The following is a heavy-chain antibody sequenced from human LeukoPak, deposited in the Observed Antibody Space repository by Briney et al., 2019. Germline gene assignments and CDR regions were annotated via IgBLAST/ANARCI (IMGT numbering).Heavy chain of an antibody. V-gene: IGHV3-74*01. J-gene: IGHJ3*01. D-gene: IGHD2-2*01. CDR3: VVVVVPPDSDGFDV. CDR1: GFTFGNSW. CDR2: INADGSTT. Sequence: HPGGSLRISCAASGFTFGNSWVHWVRQAPGKGMVWVSLINADGSTTAYADSVKGRFTISRDNARNTLSLQMNSLTIEDTAVYYCVVVVVPPDSDGFDVWGQGTMITVSS.